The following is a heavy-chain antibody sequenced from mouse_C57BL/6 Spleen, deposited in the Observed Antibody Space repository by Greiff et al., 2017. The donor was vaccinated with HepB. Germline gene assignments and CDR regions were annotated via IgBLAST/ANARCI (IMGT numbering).Heavy chain of an antibody. J-gene: IGHJ3*01. CDR2: IWTGGGT. Sequence: VKVVESGPGLVAPSQSLSITCTVSGFSLTSYAISWVRQPPGKGLEWLGVIWTGGGTNYNSALKSRLSISKDNSKSQVFLKMNSLQTDDTARYYCAIGDGRFAYWGQGTLVTVSA. CDR1: GFSLTSYA. D-gene: IGHD1-2*01. CDR3: AIGDGRFAY. V-gene: IGHV2-9-1*01.